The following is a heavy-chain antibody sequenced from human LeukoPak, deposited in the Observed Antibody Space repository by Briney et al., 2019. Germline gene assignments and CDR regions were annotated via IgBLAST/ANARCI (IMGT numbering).Heavy chain of an antibody. D-gene: IGHD6-19*01. CDR3: AVMAVAGENDAFDI. J-gene: IGHJ3*02. Sequence: GGSLRLSCAASGFTFSSYGMHWVRQAPGKGLEWVAVISYDGSNKHYADSVKGRFTISRDNSKNTLYLQMNSLRAEDTAVYYCAVMAVAGENDAFDIWGQGTMVTVSS. V-gene: IGHV3-30*03. CDR1: GFTFSSYG. CDR2: ISYDGSNK.